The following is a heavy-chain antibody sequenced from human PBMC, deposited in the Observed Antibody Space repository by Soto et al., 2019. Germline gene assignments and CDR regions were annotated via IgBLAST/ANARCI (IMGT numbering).Heavy chain of an antibody. D-gene: IGHD4-17*01. CDR2: INHSGGT. J-gene: IGHJ4*02. CDR1: GGSFSGYY. Sequence: PSETLSLTCAVYGGSFSGYYWSWIRQPPGKGLEWIGEINHSGGTNYNPSLKSRVTISVDTSKNQFSLKLSSVTAADTAVYYCARGGYGVYCYWGQGTLVTVSS. CDR3: ARGGYGVYCY. V-gene: IGHV4-34*01.